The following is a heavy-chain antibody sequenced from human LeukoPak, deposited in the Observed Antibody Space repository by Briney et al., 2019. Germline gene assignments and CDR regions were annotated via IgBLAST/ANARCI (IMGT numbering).Heavy chain of an antibody. CDR1: GFTFSDHY. CDR2: TRNKANSYTT. D-gene: IGHD2-21*02. J-gene: IGHJ5*02. Sequence: PGGSLRLSCAASGFTFSDHYMDWVRQAPGKGLEWVGRTRNKANSYTTEYAASVKGRFTISRDDSKNSLYLQMNSLKTEDTAVYYCTTDTLAYCGGDCLNSFDPWGQGTLVTVSS. CDR3: TTDTLAYCGGDCLNSFDP. V-gene: IGHV3-72*01.